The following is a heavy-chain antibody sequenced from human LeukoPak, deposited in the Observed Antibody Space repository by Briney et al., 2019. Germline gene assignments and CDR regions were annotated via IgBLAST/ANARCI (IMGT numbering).Heavy chain of an antibody. D-gene: IGHD6-13*01. Sequence: GGSLRLLCAASGFTVSSNYMSWVRQAPGKGLEWVSVIYSGGSTYYADSVKGRFTISRDNSKNTLYLQMNSLRAEDTAVYYCARAQKAAAGRFDYWGQGTLVTVSS. J-gene: IGHJ4*02. V-gene: IGHV3-53*01. CDR1: GFTVSSNY. CDR3: ARAQKAAAGRFDY. CDR2: IYSGGST.